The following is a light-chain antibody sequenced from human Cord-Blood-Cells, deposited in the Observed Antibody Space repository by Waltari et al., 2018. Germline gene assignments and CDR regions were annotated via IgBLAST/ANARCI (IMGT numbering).Light chain of an antibody. V-gene: IGLV2-23*02. J-gene: IGLJ2*01. CDR3: CSYAGSSTFVV. Sequence: QSALTQPASVSGSPGQSITTSCPGTSSDVGSYNLVSWYQQHPGKAPKLMIYEVSKRPSGVSNRFSGSKSGNTASLTISGLQAEDEADYYCCSYAGSSTFVVFGGGTKLTVL. CDR2: EVS. CDR1: SSDVGSYNL.